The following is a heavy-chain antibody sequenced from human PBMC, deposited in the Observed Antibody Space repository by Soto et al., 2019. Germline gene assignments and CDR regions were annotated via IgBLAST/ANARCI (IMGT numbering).Heavy chain of an antibody. D-gene: IGHD1-26*01. V-gene: IGHV4-4*07. J-gene: IGHJ4*02. CDR3: ARTVGAAYYFDF. CDR1: GDSMSKYY. CDR2: IYTSGST. Sequence: SETLSLTCTVSGDSMSKYYWSWIRQPAGKGLEWIGRIYTSGSTNYNPSLKSRVNMSIDTSNNHFSLNLKSVTAADAAVYYCARTVGAAYYFDFWGQGTLVTVSS.